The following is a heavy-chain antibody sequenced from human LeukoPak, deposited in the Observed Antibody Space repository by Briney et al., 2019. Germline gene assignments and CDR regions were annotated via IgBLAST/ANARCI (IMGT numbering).Heavy chain of an antibody. CDR2: VDPEDGET. CDR3: ATDFTSEDTTGWFDP. D-gene: IGHD2-15*01. V-gene: IGHV1-69-2*01. J-gene: IGHJ5*02. CDR1: GYTFTDYY. Sequence: ASVKVSCKVSGYTFTDYYMHWVQQAPGKGLEWMGLVDPEDGETIYAEKFQGRVTITADTSTDTAYMELSSLRSEDTAVYYCATDFTSEDTTGWFDPWGQGTLVTVSS.